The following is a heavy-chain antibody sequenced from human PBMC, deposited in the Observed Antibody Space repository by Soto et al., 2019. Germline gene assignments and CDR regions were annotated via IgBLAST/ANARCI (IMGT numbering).Heavy chain of an antibody. D-gene: IGHD3-10*01. CDR3: ARGPGGFGDFSLDY. CDR2: NNNRGDT. J-gene: IGHJ4*02. Sequence: WTWIRQHPGKGLEWIGTNNNRGDTYYNPSLKSRLTISLDTSQNHFSLRLNAVTAADTATYYCARGPGGFGDFSLDYWGQGTLVTVSS. V-gene: IGHV4-31*02.